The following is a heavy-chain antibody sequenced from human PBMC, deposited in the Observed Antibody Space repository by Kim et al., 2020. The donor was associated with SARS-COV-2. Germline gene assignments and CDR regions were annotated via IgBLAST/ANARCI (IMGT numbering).Heavy chain of an antibody. CDR2: ISSSGSTI. CDR3: AMIVVVPAANLPFDY. V-gene: IGHV3-48*03. Sequence: GGSLRLSCAASGFTFSSYEMNWVRQAPGKGLEWVSYISSSGSTIYYADSVKGRFTISRDNAKNSLYLQMNSLRAEDTAVYYCAMIVVVPAANLPFDYWGQGTLVTVSS. J-gene: IGHJ4*02. D-gene: IGHD2-2*01. CDR1: GFTFSSYE.